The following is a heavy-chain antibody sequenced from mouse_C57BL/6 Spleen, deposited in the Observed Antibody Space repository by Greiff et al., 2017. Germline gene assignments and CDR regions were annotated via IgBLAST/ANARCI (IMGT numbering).Heavy chain of an antibody. CDR3: ARSFITTVVARYFDV. V-gene: IGHV8-12*01. J-gene: IGHJ1*03. CDR1: GFSLSTSGMG. D-gene: IGHD1-1*01. Sequence: QVQLKESGPGILQSSQTLSLTCSFSGFSLSTSGMGVSWIRQPSGKGLEWLAHIYWDDDKRYNPSLKSRLTISKDTSRNQVFLKITSVDTADTATYYCARSFITTVVARYFDVWGTGTTVTVSS. CDR2: IYWDDDK.